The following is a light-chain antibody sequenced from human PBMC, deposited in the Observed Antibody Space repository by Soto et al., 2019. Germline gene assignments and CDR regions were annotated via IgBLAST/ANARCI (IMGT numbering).Light chain of an antibody. CDR2: YNN. Sequence: SVLTQPPSASETPGQTVSISRSGSNSNIASNTVNWYQHLPGTAPKLLIYYNNQRPSGVPDRFSGSKSGTSASLAISGLQSEAESDYYCAAWDDTLKRYVFGTGTKATVL. J-gene: IGLJ1*01. V-gene: IGLV1-44*01. CDR3: AAWDDTLKRYV. CDR1: NSNIASNT.